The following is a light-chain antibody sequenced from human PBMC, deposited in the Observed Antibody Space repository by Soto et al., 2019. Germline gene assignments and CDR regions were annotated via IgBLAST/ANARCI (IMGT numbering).Light chain of an antibody. Sequence: DIVLAQSPATLSLSPGERATLSCRASQSFGTYLAWYQQKPGQSPRLLIYDSYNRATGIPARFSGSGSGTDFTLTISSLEPEDFAVYYCQQHRNRPGGATFGQGTRLEIK. V-gene: IGKV3-11*01. CDR3: QQHRNRPGGAT. J-gene: IGKJ5*01. CDR1: QSFGTY. CDR2: DSY.